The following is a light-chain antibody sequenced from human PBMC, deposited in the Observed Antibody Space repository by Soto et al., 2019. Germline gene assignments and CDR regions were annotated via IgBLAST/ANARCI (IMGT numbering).Light chain of an antibody. J-gene: IGKJ1*01. V-gene: IGKV3-20*01. Sequence: SVLTQSPGTLSLSPGLRSTLSCRASQSVSNNYLAWYQQKPGQAPRILIYGASNRATGIPDRFSGSGSGTDFTLTISRLQPEDFAVYYCQQYGSSGTFGQGTKVDIK. CDR3: QQYGSSGT. CDR1: QSVSNNY. CDR2: GAS.